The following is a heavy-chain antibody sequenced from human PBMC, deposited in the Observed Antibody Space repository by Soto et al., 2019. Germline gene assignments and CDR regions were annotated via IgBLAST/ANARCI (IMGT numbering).Heavy chain of an antibody. J-gene: IGHJ4*02. D-gene: IGHD1-1*01. V-gene: IGHV1-69*04. CDR3: AREGPPSSTIDY. CDR2: IIPILGIA. CDR1: GGTFSSYT. Sequence: ASVKVSCKASGGTFSSYTISWVRQAPGQGLEWMGRIIPILGIANYAQKFQGRVTITADKSTSTAYMERSSLRSEDTAVYYCAREGPPSSTIDYWGQGTLVTVSS.